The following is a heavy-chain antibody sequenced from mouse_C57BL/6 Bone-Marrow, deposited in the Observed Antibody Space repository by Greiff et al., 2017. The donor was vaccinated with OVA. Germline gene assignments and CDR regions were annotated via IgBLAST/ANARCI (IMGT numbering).Heavy chain of an antibody. CDR2: ISSGSSTI. CDR1: GFTFSDYG. V-gene: IGHV5-17*01. Sequence: EVKVEESGGGLVKPGGSLKLSCAASGFTFSDYGMHWVRQAPEKGLEWVAYISSGSSTIYYADTVKGRFTISRDNAKNTLFLQMTSLRSEDTAMYYCATYGNYFYYAMDYWGQGTSVTVSS. D-gene: IGHD2-10*02. J-gene: IGHJ4*01. CDR3: ATYGNYFYYAMDY.